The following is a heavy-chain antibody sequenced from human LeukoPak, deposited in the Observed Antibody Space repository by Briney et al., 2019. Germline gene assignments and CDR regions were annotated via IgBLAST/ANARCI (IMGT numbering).Heavy chain of an antibody. J-gene: IGHJ4*01. CDR2: ISSSSSYI. Sequence: GGSLRLSCAASGFTFSSYSMNWVRQAPGKGLEWVSSISSSSSYIYYADSVKGRFAISRDNPKKALYLQMNSLRAEDTAVYYCARDRSEDDSSGYIHRDFDSWGHGTLVIVSS. CDR1: GFTFSSYS. V-gene: IGHV3-21*01. CDR3: ARDRSEDDSSGYIHRDFDS. D-gene: IGHD3-22*01.